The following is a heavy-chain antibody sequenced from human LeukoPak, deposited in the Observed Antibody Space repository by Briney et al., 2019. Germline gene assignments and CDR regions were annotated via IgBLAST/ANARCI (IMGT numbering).Heavy chain of an antibody. CDR1: GFTFSGSA. J-gene: IGHJ4*02. V-gene: IGHV3-73*01. D-gene: IGHD2-21*02. Sequence: GGSLRLSCAASGFTFSGSAMHWVRQASGKGLEWVGLIRSKANSYATAYAASVKGRFTISRDDSKNTAYLQMNSLKTEDTAVYYCSRPSYGDREGSDYWGQGTLVTVSS. CDR3: SRPSYGDREGSDY. CDR2: IRSKANSYAT.